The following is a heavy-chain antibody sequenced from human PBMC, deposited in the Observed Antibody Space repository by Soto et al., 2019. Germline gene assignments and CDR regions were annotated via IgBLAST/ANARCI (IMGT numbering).Heavy chain of an antibody. V-gene: IGHV3-23*01. D-gene: IGHD1-26*01. CDR2: ISGSGDST. J-gene: IGHJ4*02. CDR3: ARRGSGSYYDS. Sequence: EVQLLESGGGLVQPGGSLRLSCAASGFTFSSYAMRWVRQAPGKGLEWVSAISGSGDSTYYADSVKGRFTVSRDNSKNTLYLKMNSLRAEDTAVYYCARRGSGSYYDSWCQGTLVTVSS. CDR1: GFTFSSYA.